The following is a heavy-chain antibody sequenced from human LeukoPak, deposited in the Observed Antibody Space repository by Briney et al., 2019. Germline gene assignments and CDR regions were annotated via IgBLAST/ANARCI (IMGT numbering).Heavy chain of an antibody. CDR3: ARLPRDFYFDY. CDR2: IYYSGST. D-gene: IGHD2-15*01. CDR1: GGSISSSSYY. V-gene: IGHV4-39*01. J-gene: IGHJ4*02. Sequence: SETLSLTCTVSGGSISSSSYYWGWIRQPPGKGLEWTGSIYYSGSTYYNPSLKSRVTISVDTSKNQFSLKLSSATAADTAVYYCARLPRDFYFDYWGQGTLVTVSS.